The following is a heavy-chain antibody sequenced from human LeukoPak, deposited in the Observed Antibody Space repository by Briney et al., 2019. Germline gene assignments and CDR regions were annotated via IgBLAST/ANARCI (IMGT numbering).Heavy chain of an antibody. CDR2: INHSGST. D-gene: IGHD3-22*01. CDR3: ARVFYFDSARVDP. V-gene: IGHV4-34*01. J-gene: IGHJ5*02. CDR1: GGSISGYY. Sequence: SETLSLACAVYGGSISGYYWSWIRQPPGKGLEWIGEINHSGSTNYNPSLKSRVTISVDTSKNHFSLKLSSVAAADTAVYFCARVFYFDSARVDPWGQGTLVTVSS.